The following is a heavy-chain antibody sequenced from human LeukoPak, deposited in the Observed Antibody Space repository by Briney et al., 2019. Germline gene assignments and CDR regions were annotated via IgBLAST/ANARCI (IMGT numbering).Heavy chain of an antibody. Sequence: GGSLRLSCAASGFTFSSYAMSWVRQAPGKGLEWVSAISGSGGSTYYADSVKGRLTISRDNSKNTLYLQMNSLRAEDTAAYYCARSPASIAAAGGVDYWGQGTLVTVSS. CDR2: ISGSGGST. V-gene: IGHV3-23*01. J-gene: IGHJ4*02. CDR1: GFTFSSYA. CDR3: ARSPASIAAAGGVDY. D-gene: IGHD6-13*01.